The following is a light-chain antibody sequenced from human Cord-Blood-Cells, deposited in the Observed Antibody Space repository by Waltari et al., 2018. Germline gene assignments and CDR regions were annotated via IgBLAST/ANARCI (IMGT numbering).Light chain of an antibody. J-gene: IGLJ3*02. Sequence: QSVLTQPPSVSEAPRQRVTISCSGSSSNIGNNAVNWYQQLPGKAPTLLIYYDELLPSGVADRFSDSKSGTSASLAISGLQSEDEADYYCAAWDDSLNGPVFGGGTKLTVL. CDR2: YDE. V-gene: IGLV1-36*01. CDR3: AAWDDSLNGPV. CDR1: SSNIGNNA.